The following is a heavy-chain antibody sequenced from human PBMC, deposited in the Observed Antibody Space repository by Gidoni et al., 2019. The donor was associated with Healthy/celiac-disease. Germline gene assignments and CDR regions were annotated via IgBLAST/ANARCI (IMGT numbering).Heavy chain of an antibody. CDR1: GYTLTELS. V-gene: IGHV1-24*01. CDR3: ATDRRDYSGSYEVSPPVHY. Sequence: QVQLVQSGAEVKKPGASVKVSCKVSGYTLTELSMHWVRQAPGKGLEWMGGFDPEDGETIYAQKFQGRVTMTEDTSTDTAYMELSSLRSEDTAVYYCATDRRDYSGSYEVSPPVHYWGQGTLVTVSS. J-gene: IGHJ4*02. D-gene: IGHD1-26*01. CDR2: FDPEDGET.